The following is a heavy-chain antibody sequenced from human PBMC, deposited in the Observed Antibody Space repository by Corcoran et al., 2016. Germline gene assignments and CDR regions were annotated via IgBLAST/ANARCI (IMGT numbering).Heavy chain of an antibody. CDR2: IKSKTDGGTT. Sequence: EVQLVESGGGLVKPGGSLRLSCAASGFTFSNAWMNWVRQAPGKGLEWVGRIKSKTDGGTTDYAAPVKGRFTISRDDSKNTLYLQMNSLKTEDTAVYYWTTDPSIAACLSSVGGQGTLVTVSS. D-gene: IGHD6-6*01. J-gene: IGHJ4*02. V-gene: IGHV3-15*07. CDR3: TTDPSIAACLSSV. CDR1: GFTFSNAW.